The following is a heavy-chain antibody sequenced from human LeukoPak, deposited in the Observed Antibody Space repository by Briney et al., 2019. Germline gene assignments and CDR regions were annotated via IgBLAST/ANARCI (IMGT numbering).Heavy chain of an antibody. Sequence: GGSLRLSCAASGFTFSSYAMSWVRQAPGKGLEWASAISGSGGSTYYADSVKGRFTISRDNSKNTLYLQMNSLRAEDTAVYYCARSDYSSSWYGLVHYYYYYMDVWGKGTTVTISS. J-gene: IGHJ6*03. CDR2: ISGSGGST. D-gene: IGHD6-13*01. CDR1: GFTFSSYA. V-gene: IGHV3-23*01. CDR3: ARSDYSSSWYGLVHYYYYYMDV.